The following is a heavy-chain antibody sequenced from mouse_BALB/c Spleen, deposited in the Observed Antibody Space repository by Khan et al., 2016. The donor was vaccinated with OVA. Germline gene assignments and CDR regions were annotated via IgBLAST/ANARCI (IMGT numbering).Heavy chain of an antibody. Sequence: DLVKPGASVKLSCRASGYTFTSYWINWIKQRPGQGLEWIGRIGPGSGSTSYNAMFLGKALLTVDTSSSTAYIQLSSLSSEDSAVCFCARYNYYGSGLYGLDDWGQGTPVTVSS. D-gene: IGHD1-1*01. J-gene: IGHJ4*01. V-gene: IGHV1S41*01. CDR2: IGPGSGST. CDR1: GYTFTSYW. CDR3: ARYNYYGSGLYGLDD.